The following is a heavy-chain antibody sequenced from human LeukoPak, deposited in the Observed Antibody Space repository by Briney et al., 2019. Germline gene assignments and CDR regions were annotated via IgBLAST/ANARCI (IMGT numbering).Heavy chain of an antibody. CDR2: IYTSGST. D-gene: IGHD3-10*01. CDR3: ARGAYNYGSGSYYFDY. CDR1: GVSISSYY. Sequence: SETLSLTCTVSGVSISSYYWSWIRQPAGKGLEWIGRIYTSGSTNYNPSLKSRVTMSVDTSNNQFSLKLSSMTAADTAVYYCARGAYNYGSGSYYFDYWGQGNLVIVSS. J-gene: IGHJ4*02. V-gene: IGHV4-4*07.